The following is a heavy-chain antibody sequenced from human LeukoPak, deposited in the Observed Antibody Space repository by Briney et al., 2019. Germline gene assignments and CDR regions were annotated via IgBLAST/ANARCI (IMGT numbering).Heavy chain of an antibody. J-gene: IGHJ4*02. V-gene: IGHV3-7*04. CDR2: IRNDGTNI. D-gene: IGHD3-10*01. Sequence: PGGSLRLSCAASGFDIRHYYMSWVRQAPGKGLEWVADIRNDGTNIYNVDSVRGRFTISRDDAKNSLFLQMNSRKDEDTAVYYWARDGSGRDFSLDYWGQGTLVTVSS. CDR1: GFDIRHYY. CDR3: ARDGSGRDFSLDY.